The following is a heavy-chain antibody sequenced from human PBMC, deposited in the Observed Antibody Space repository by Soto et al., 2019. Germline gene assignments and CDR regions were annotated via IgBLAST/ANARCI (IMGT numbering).Heavy chain of an antibody. Sequence: SEALSLTCAVYGGSFSGHYWSWIRQSPGKGLEWIGEINHSGSTNQNPSLKSRVTISVDTSKNQFSLKLKSVTAADTAVYYCARGITMILVVQGDAPDKYYFDSWGQGTQVTV. CDR1: GGSFSGHY. J-gene: IGHJ4*02. V-gene: IGHV4-34*01. CDR3: ARGITMILVVQGDAPDKYYFDS. D-gene: IGHD3-22*01. CDR2: INHSGST.